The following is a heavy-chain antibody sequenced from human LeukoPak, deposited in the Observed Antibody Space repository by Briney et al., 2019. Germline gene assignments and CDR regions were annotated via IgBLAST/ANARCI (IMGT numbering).Heavy chain of an antibody. CDR3: ARGHAFDI. V-gene: IGHV4-34*01. J-gene: IGHJ3*02. CDR1: GGSYSDYY. Sequence: SETLSLTCGVYGGSYSDYYWSWIRQPPGKGLEWIGEINHSGITNYNPSLKSRVTISLDTSKNQFSLKLSSVTAADTAVYYCARGHAFDIWGQGTMVTVSS. CDR2: INHSGIT.